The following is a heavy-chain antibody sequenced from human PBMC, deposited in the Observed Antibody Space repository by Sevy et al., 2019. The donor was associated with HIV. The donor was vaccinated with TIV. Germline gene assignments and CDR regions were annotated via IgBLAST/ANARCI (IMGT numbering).Heavy chain of an antibody. CDR1: GDSVSSNSAA. J-gene: IGHJ2*01. D-gene: IGHD7-27*01. CDR3: ARHSRPGVLHWHFDL. Sequence: KQSQTLSLTCVISGDSVSSNSAAWNWIRQSPSRGLEWLGRTYYRSKWYNDYAVSVKSRLTINPDTSKIQFSLQLISVTPEDTAVYYCARHSRPGVLHWHFDLWGRGTLVTVSS. V-gene: IGHV6-1*01. CDR2: TYYRSKWYN.